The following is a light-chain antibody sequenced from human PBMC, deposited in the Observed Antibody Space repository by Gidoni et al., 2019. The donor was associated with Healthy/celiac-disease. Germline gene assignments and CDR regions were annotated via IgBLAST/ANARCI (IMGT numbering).Light chain of an antibody. J-gene: IGKJ1*01. CDR3: KQYDKRPRT. CDR1: QDISNY. CDR2: DAS. V-gene: IGKV1-33*01. Sequence: DIQMPHSPSSLSASVGDRVTITCQASQDISNYLNWYQQKQGKAPKLLIYDASNLETGVPSRFSGSGYGTDFTLKISSMKTEDIAKDYCKQYDKRPRTFGQGTKVEIK.